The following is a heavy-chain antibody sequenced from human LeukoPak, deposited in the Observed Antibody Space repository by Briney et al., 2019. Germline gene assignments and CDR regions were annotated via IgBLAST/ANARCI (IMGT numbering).Heavy chain of an antibody. CDR1: GFTVSSNY. Sequence: PGGSLRLSCAASGFTVSSNYMSWVRQAPGKGLEWVSVIYSGGSTYYADSVKGRFTISRDNAKNSLYLLMNSLRAEDTAVYYCARDYMADWGQGTLVTVFS. J-gene: IGHJ4*02. V-gene: IGHV3-53*01. CDR2: IYSGGST. CDR3: ARDYMAD. D-gene: IGHD5-24*01.